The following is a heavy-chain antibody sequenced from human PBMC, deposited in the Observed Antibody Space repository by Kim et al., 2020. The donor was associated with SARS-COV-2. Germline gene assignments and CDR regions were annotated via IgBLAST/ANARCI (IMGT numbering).Heavy chain of an antibody. CDR2: ISWNSGSI. CDR1: GFRFGDYA. V-gene: IGHV3-9*01. D-gene: IGHD6-13*01. CDR3: AKDLWNFSSWYGGDAFDI. J-gene: IGHJ3*02. Sequence: GGSLRLSCAASGFRFGDYAMHWVRQAPGKGLEWISGISWNSGSIGYADSVKGRFTISRDNAKNSLYLQMNSLRAEDTALFYCAKDLWNFSSWYGGDAFDIWGQGTMVTVSS.